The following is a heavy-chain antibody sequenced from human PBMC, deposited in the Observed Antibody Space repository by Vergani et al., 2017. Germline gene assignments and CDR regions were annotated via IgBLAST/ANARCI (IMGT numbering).Heavy chain of an antibody. CDR2: ISSNGDST. CDR1: GFTFSNYA. V-gene: IGHV3-64*07. CDR3: ARVQIVGATYSAFDI. Sequence: EVQLLESGGGLVQPGGSLRLSCAASGFTFSNYAMHWVRQTPEKGLEYVSAISSNGDSTYYADSVKGRFSISRDSSMNTLYLQMGSLRAEDMAVYYCARVQIVGATYSAFDIWGQGTMVTVSS. J-gene: IGHJ3*02. D-gene: IGHD1-26*01.